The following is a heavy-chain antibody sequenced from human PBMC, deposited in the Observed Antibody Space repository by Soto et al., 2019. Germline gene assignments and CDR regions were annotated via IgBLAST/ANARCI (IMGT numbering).Heavy chain of an antibody. Sequence: SLTXXVAGGSISSYYWSWXRQPPGXCLEWIGYIYYSGSTSYNPSLKSRVSISVDTSKNQPSLKLTSVTAADTAVYYCTSVDYYYDSSSNRWFDPWGQGTLVTVS. CDR2: IYYSGST. V-gene: IGHV4-59*01. J-gene: IGHJ5*02. D-gene: IGHD3-22*01. CDR3: TSVDYYYDSSSNRWFDP. CDR1: GGSISSYY.